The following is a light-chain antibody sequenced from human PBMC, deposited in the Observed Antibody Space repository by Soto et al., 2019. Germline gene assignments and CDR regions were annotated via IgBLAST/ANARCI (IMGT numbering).Light chain of an antibody. Sequence: ESVLTQSPGTLSLSPGERATLSCRASQSVSSSYLAWYQQKPGQAPRLPIYGAASRATGIPERFSGSGSGTDFTITISILEPEDFAVYYCQQYGSSPLTFGQGTKVDI. CDR2: GAA. CDR3: QQYGSSPLT. V-gene: IGKV3-20*01. J-gene: IGKJ1*01. CDR1: QSVSSSY.